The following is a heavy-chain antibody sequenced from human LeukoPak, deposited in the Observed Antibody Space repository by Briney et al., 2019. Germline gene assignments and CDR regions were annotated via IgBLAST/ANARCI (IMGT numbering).Heavy chain of an antibody. J-gene: IGHJ4*02. V-gene: IGHV4-31*03. CDR3: AVTTSDYHDSSGYPSKIDY. CDR1: GGSISSGGYY. CDR2: IYYSGST. D-gene: IGHD3-22*01. Sequence: SETLSLTCTVSGGSISSGGYYWSWIRQHPGKGLEWIGYIYYSGSTYYNPSLKSRVTISVDTSKNQFSLKLSSVTAADTAVYYCAVTTSDYHDSSGYPSKIDYWGQGTLVTVSS.